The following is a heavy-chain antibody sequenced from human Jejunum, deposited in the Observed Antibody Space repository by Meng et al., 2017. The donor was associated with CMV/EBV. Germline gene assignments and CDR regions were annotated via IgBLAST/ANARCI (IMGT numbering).Heavy chain of an antibody. CDR2: INPNSGGT. J-gene: IGHJ4*02. CDR1: TGYY. D-gene: IGHD2-2*01. V-gene: IGHV1-2*02. CDR3: ARVLDIVVVPAAKWYYFDY. Sequence: TGYYMRWVRQAPGQGLEWMGWINPNSGGTTYAQKFQGRVTMTRDTSISTAYMELSRLRSDDTAVYYCARVLDIVVVPAAKWYYFDYWGQGTLVTVSS.